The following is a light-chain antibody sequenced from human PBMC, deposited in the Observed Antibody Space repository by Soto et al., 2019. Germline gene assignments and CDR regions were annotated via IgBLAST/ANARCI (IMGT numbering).Light chain of an antibody. CDR3: SSYTGSSTLYG. CDR1: SSDVGGYNY. V-gene: IGLV2-14*01. J-gene: IGLJ1*01. CDR2: EVS. Sequence: QSVLTQPASVSGSPGQSITISCTGTSSDVGGYNYVSWYQQHPGKAPKLIIYEVSNRPSGVSNRFSGSKSGDTASLTISGLHAEDDADYDCSSYTGSSTLYGFGTGTKLSVL.